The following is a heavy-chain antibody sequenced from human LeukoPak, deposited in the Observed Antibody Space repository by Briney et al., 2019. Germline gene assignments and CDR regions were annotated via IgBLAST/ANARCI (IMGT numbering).Heavy chain of an antibody. D-gene: IGHD3-10*01. V-gene: IGHV1-69*05. CDR1: VCTLNNYS. Sequence: SVNVPCKASVCTLNNYSISLVRQAPRQPLEGIGRIFLIFDKVNYAQKFQRRVTINTDEYTSTAYMELGSLRSEDTDVYYCARVGDYYGSGANWFDPWGQGTLVTVSS. CDR3: ARVGDYYGSGANWFDP. CDR2: IFLIFDKV. J-gene: IGHJ5*02.